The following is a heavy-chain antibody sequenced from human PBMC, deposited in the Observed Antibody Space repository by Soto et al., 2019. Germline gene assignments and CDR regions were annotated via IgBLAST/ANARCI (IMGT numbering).Heavy chain of an antibody. Sequence: LRLSCATSGFTFSDYYMTWIRQAPGKGLEWVSYISSRNSYTKYADSVKGRFTISRDNAKNSLYLQMNSLRAEDTAVYYCARDRVSVFGVVIWGQGTPVTVSS. J-gene: IGHJ4*02. V-gene: IGHV3-11*06. CDR2: ISSRNSYT. D-gene: IGHD3-3*01. CDR3: ARDRVSVFGVVI. CDR1: GFTFSDYY.